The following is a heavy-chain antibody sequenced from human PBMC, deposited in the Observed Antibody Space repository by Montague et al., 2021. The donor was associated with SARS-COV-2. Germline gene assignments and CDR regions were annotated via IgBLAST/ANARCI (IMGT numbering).Heavy chain of an antibody. CDR2: IYYSGST. CDR1: GGSISSYY. D-gene: IGHD3-22*01. J-gene: IGHJ3*02. V-gene: IGHV4-59*01. CDR3: AREVRYYYDSSGPGAFDI. Sequence: SETLSLTCTVSGGSISSYYWSWIRQPPGKGLEWIGYIYYSGSTNXNPSLKSRVTISVDTSKNQFSLKLSSVTAAVTAVYYCAREVRYYYDSSGPGAFDIWGQGTMVTVSS.